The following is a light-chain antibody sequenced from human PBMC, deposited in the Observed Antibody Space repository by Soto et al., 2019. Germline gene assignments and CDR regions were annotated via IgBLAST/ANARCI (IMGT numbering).Light chain of an antibody. Sequence: DIQMTQSPSSLSASVGDRVTITCRASQSISTYLNWYQQKPGKATKLLIYAASTLQSGVPSRFSGSGSGTAFTLTISSLQPEDFATYYFQQSYSTHTFGGVTKVEVK. CDR2: AAS. CDR3: QQSYSTHT. CDR1: QSISTY. V-gene: IGKV1-39*01. J-gene: IGKJ4*01.